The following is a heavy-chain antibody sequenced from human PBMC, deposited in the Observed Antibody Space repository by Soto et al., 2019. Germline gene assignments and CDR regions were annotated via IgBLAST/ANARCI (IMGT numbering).Heavy chain of an antibody. Sequence: PTETLSLTCAVSGGSISSSYWWNWVRQPPGKGLEWIGKIYHSGSTNYNPSLKNRVTISVDKSNNQFSLRLSSVTAADTAVYFCVTSLNYDFWRDGGRHYYFDYSGQGTLVT. CDR3: VTSLNYDFWRDGGRHYYFDY. CDR2: IYHSGST. J-gene: IGHJ4*02. V-gene: IGHV4-4*01. CDR1: GGSISSSYW. D-gene: IGHD3-3*01.